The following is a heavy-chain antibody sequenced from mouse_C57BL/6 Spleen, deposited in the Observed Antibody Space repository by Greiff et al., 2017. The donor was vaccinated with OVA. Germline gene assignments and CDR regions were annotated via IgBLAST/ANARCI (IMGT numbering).Heavy chain of an antibody. V-gene: IGHV1-42*01. CDR2: INPSTGGT. Sequence: EVQLQQSGPELVKPGASVKISCKASGYSFTGYYMNWVKQSPEKSLEWIGEINPSTGGTTYNQKFKAKATLTVDKSSSTAYMQLKSLTSEDSAVYYCARGPLYGNFLDYWGQGTTLTVSA. J-gene: IGHJ2*01. CDR1: GYSFTGYY. CDR3: ARGPLYGNFLDY. D-gene: IGHD2-1*01.